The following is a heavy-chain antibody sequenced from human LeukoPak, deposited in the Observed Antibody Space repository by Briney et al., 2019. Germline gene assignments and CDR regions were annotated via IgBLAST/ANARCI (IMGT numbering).Heavy chain of an antibody. CDR1: GGSVSSGGYY. CDR2: IYYSGSA. CDR3: ARKKGIYYDSSGYYYYYYGMDV. V-gene: IGHV4-31*03. J-gene: IGHJ6*02. D-gene: IGHD3-22*01. Sequence: SETLSLTCTVSGGSVSSGGYYWTWIRQHPGKGLEWIGYIYYSGSAHYNPSLKSRVTISVATSKNQFSLKLSSVTAADTAVYYCARKKGIYYDSSGYYYYYYGMDVWGQGTTVTVSS.